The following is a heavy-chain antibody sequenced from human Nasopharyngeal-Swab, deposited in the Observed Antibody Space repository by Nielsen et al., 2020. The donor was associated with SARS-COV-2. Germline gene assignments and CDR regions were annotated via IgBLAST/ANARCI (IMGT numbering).Heavy chain of an antibody. CDR2: IRYDGSNK. CDR3: ASLARDY. J-gene: IGHJ4*02. Sequence: GESLKISCAASGFTFSSYGVHWVRQAPGKGLEWVAFIRYDGSNKYYADSVKGKFTISRDNSKNTLYLQMDSLRAEDTAVYYCASLARDYWGQGTLVTVSS. CDR1: GFTFSSYG. V-gene: IGHV3-30*02.